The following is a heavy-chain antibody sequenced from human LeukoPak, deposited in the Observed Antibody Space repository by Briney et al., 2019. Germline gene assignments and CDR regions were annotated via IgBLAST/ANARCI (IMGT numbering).Heavy chain of an antibody. J-gene: IGHJ5*02. D-gene: IGHD3-10*01. CDR1: GYTFTGFY. CDR3: ARAKDGYYYGSGSYLAPREWYNWFDP. Sequence: GASVKVSCKASGYTFTGFYMHWVGQAPGQGLEWMGWINPNSGGTNYAQKFQGRVTMTRDTSISTVYMELSSLRSEDTAVYYCARAKDGYYYGSGSYLAPREWYNWFDPWGQGTLVTVSS. CDR2: INPNSGGT. V-gene: IGHV1-2*02.